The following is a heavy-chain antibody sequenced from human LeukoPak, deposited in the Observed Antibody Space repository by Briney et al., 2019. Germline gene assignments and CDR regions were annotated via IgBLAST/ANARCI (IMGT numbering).Heavy chain of an antibody. D-gene: IGHD1-26*01. CDR1: GGSISNSSYY. CDR3: ARVNSRWELPTSNFDY. J-gene: IGHJ4*02. CDR2: IYYSGNT. Sequence: SETLSLTCTVSGGSISNSSYYWGWIRQPPGKGLDWIGSIYYSGNTYYNPSLMSRVTISVDTSKNQFSLRLSSVTAADTAVYYCARVNSRWELPTSNFDYWGQGTLVTVSS. V-gene: IGHV4-39*07.